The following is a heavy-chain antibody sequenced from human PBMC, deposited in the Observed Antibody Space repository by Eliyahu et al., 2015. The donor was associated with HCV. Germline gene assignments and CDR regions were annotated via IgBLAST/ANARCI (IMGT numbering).Heavy chain of an antibody. CDR3: TRSGYDYVWGSYRYPPYYFDY. V-gene: IGHV3-73*02. J-gene: IGHJ4*02. Sequence: EVQLVESGGGLVQPGGSLKLSCAASGFXFXGXAFXWVRRASGKGLEWVGRIRSKANSYATAYAASVKGRFTISRDDSKNTAYLQMNSLKTEDTAVYYCTRSGYDYVWGSYRYPPYYFDYWGQGTLVTVSS. CDR2: IRSKANSYAT. D-gene: IGHD3-16*02. CDR1: GFXFXGXA.